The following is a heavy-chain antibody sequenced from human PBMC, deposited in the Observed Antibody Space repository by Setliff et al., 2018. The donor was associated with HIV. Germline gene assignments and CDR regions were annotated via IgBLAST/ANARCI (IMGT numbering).Heavy chain of an antibody. CDR3: VYRDYGGNPPRYYFDL. D-gene: IGHD4-17*01. CDR1: GFSLSTGGVG. J-gene: IGHJ4*02. CDR2: IYWDDDK. V-gene: IGHV2-5*04. Sequence: SGPTLVNPTQTLTLTCTFSGFSLSTGGVGVGWIRQPPGKALEWLALIYWDDDKRYSPSLKSRLTITKDTSKNQVVLIMTNMDPVDTGTYFCVYRDYGGNPPRYYFDLWGQGTVVTVSS.